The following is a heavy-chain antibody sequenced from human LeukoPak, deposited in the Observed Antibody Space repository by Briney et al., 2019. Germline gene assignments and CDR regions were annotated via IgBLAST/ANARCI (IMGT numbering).Heavy chain of an antibody. CDR1: GFPHCICR. D-gene: IGHD2-21*01. Sequence: GGSQRLSCAASGFPHCICRVSWVREATGRALVGVANIKDDGSEKYYVDSVKGRFTISRDNTKNSLYLQMNSLGAEDTAEYYSAKGGESPAHWGQGTLVTVSA. J-gene: IGHJ4*02. CDR3: AKGGESPAH. V-gene: IGHV3-7*01. CDR2: IKDDGSEK.